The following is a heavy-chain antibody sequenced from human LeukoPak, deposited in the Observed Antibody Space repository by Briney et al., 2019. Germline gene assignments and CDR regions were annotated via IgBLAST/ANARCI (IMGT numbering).Heavy chain of an antibody. J-gene: IGHJ4*02. Sequence: SGTLSLTCAVSGGSVSSRNWWSWVRQPPGKGLEWIGEIYHSGSTNYNPSLKSRVTISIDTSKNQVSLNLNSVTAADTAVYYCAKEAGYNLDYWGQGTLVTVSS. CDR1: GGSVSSRNW. CDR2: IYHSGST. CDR3: AKEAGYNLDY. V-gene: IGHV4-4*02. D-gene: IGHD5-18*01.